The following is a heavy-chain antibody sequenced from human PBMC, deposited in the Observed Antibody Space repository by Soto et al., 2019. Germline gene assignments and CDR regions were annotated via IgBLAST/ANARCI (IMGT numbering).Heavy chain of an antibody. D-gene: IGHD1-26*01. V-gene: IGHV4-39*01. CDR1: GGSISSSSYY. J-gene: IGHJ4*02. CDR3: ARQGAGATIYVDY. CDR2: IYYSGST. Sequence: QLQLQESGPGLVKPSETLSLTCTVSGGSISSSSYYWGWIRQPPGKGLEWIGSIYYSGSTYYNPSLKSRVTISVDTAKNQFSLKLSSVTAADTAVYYCARQGAGATIYVDYWGQGTLVTVSS.